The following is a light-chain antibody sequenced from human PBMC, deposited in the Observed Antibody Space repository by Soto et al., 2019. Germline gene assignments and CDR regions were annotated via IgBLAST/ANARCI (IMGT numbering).Light chain of an antibody. Sequence: GERVTITCLASQSISNKLNWYQQKPGKVPKLLIYAASSLQTGVPSRFSGSGSGTDFTLTISSLQHEDFATYYGQQSYKSPPTFGPGT. CDR2: AAS. V-gene: IGKV1-39*01. CDR1: QSISNK. J-gene: IGKJ1*01. CDR3: QQSYKSPPT.